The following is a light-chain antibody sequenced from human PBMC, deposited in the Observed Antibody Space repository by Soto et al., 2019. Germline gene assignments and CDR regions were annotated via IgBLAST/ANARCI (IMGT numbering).Light chain of an antibody. Sequence: IVLTQSPATLSLSPGERATLSCRASQSVSHYLACYQQKPGQAPRFIMYDASKRAAGIPTRFSGSGSGTDFTLTIRSLEPEDVSVYYCQQRSNWPPTFVGGTKVEIK. CDR2: DAS. CDR3: QQRSNWPPT. V-gene: IGKV3-11*01. J-gene: IGKJ4*01. CDR1: QSVSHY.